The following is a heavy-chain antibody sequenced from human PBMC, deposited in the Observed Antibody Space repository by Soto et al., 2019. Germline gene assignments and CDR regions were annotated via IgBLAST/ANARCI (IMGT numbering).Heavy chain of an antibody. CDR2: ISYDGSNK. D-gene: IGHD4-4*01. Sequence: GGSLRLSCAASGFTFSSYGMHWVRQAPGKGLEWVAVISYDGSNKYYADSVKGRFTISRDNSKNTLYLQMNSLRAEDTAVYYCAKQITTVTKFDYWGQGTLVTVSS. CDR3: AKQITTVTKFDY. V-gene: IGHV3-30*18. J-gene: IGHJ4*02. CDR1: GFTFSSYG.